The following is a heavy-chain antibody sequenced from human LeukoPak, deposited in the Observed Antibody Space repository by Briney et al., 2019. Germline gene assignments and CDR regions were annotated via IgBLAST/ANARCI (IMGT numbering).Heavy chain of an antibody. CDR1: GFTFSSYG. CDR3: AREFSGTDAFDI. CDR2: IHCDGNFK. J-gene: IGHJ3*02. Sequence: GGSLRLSCATSGFTFSSYGLHWVRQAPGKGLEWVAFIHCDGNFKYYADSVKGRFTISRDNSKNTLYLQMNSLRAEDTAVYYCAREFSGTDAFDIWGQGTMVTVSS. V-gene: IGHV3-30*02.